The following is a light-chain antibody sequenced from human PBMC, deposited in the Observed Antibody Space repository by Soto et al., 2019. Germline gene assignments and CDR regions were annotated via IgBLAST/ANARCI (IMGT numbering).Light chain of an antibody. Sequence: QSALTQPASVSGSPGQSITISCTGTSNDVGGYSYVSWYQQRPDKAPKLMIYDVSNRPSGVSDRFSGSKSGNTASLTISGLQAEDEAGYYCSSYTSSITYVFGTGTKLTVL. CDR2: DVS. J-gene: IGLJ1*01. V-gene: IGLV2-14*01. CDR1: SNDVGGYSY. CDR3: SSYTSSITYV.